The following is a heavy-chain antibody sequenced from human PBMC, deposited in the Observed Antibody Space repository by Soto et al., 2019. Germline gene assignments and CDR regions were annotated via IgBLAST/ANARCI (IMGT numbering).Heavy chain of an antibody. Sequence: GGSLRLSCSASGFTFSGYAMHWVRQAPREGLEWVSAISTNGDRTFYAESVKGGFTISRDNSKNTLYLQMSSLRTEDTAVYYCVKDCSSSSCYKDYFEYWGQGTLVTVSS. V-gene: IGHV3-64D*06. CDR1: GFTFSGYA. CDR2: ISTNGDRT. CDR3: VKDCSSSSCYKDYFEY. D-gene: IGHD2-2*01. J-gene: IGHJ4*02.